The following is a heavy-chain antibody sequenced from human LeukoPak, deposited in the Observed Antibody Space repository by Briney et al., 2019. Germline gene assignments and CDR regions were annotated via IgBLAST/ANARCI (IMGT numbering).Heavy chain of an antibody. V-gene: IGHV4-34*01. CDR3: ARAYYDFWSGYSCDY. J-gene: IGHJ4*02. Sequence: PSETLSLTCAVYGVSFSGYYWSWIRQPPGKGLEWIGEINHSGSTNYNPSLKSRVTISVDTSKNQFSLKLSSVTAADTAVYYCARAYYDFWSGYSCDYWGQGTLVTVSS. D-gene: IGHD3-3*01. CDR1: GVSFSGYY. CDR2: INHSGST.